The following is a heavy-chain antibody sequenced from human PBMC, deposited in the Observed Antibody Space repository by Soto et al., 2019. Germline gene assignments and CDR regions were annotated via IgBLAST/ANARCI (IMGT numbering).Heavy chain of an antibody. V-gene: IGHV4-34*01. Sequence: QVQLQQWGAGPLRPLETLSLTCGVSGGSFSGYYWAWIRQSPGKGLEWIGEINDRGSINYNPSLKSRVSISVDTSKNHYSLNLMSVTAADTAVYYCARDSHDILTGPPWVWYFDLWGRGTLVTVSS. D-gene: IGHD3-9*01. J-gene: IGHJ2*01. CDR2: INDRGSI. CDR3: ARDSHDILTGPPWVWYFDL. CDR1: GGSFSGYY.